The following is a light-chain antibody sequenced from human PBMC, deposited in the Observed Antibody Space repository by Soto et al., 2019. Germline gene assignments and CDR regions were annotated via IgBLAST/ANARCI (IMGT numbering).Light chain of an antibody. Sequence: QSAMTQPASVSGSPGQSITISCTGTSSAVGGYNYVSWYQQHPGKAPKLMIYEVSNRPSGVSNRFSGSKSGNTASLTISGLQAEDEADYYCSSYTSSSTLEFGGGTKVTVL. CDR1: SSAVGGYNY. V-gene: IGLV2-14*01. J-gene: IGLJ2*01. CDR2: EVS. CDR3: SSYTSSSTLE.